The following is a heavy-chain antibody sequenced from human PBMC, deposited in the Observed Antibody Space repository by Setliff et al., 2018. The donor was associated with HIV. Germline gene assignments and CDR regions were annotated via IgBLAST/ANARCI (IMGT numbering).Heavy chain of an antibody. Sequence: ASVKVSCKASGDTFSNYAIGWVRQAPGHGLEWIGGIIPILDMPNYAQNFEGRVTIIADTSTSTAYMQLSDLRFDDTAIYYCAIPGPDHYESGGVFGVWGQGTLVTV. CDR3: AIPGPDHYESGGVFGV. V-gene: IGHV1-69*10. D-gene: IGHD3-22*01. CDR1: GDTFSNYA. CDR2: IIPILDMP. J-gene: IGHJ3*01.